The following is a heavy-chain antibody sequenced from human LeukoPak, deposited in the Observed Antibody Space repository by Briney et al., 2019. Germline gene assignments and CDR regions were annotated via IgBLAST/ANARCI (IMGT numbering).Heavy chain of an antibody. D-gene: IGHD7-27*01. V-gene: IGHV3-23*01. Sequence: PGGSLRLSCAASGFTFSSYAMSWVRQAPGKGLEWVSAISGSGGSTYYADSVKGRFTISRDNSKNTLYLQMNSLRAEDTAVYYRAKDLHISINWGFDYWGQGTLVTVSS. J-gene: IGHJ4*02. CDR1: GFTFSSYA. CDR3: AKDLHISINWGFDY. CDR2: ISGSGGST.